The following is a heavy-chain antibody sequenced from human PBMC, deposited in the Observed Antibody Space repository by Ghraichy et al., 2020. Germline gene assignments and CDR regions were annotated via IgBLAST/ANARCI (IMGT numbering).Heavy chain of an antibody. CDR3: ARDSDWELQAGGFDP. D-gene: IGHD1-26*01. J-gene: IGHJ5*02. CDR1: GGSISSGDYY. CDR2: IYYSGST. V-gene: IGHV4-30-4*01. Sequence: SETLSLTCTVSGGSISSGDYYWSWIRQPPGKGLEWIGYIYYSGSTYYNPSLKSRVTISVDTSKNQFSLKLSSVTAADTAVYYCARDSDWELQAGGFDPWGQGTLVTVSS.